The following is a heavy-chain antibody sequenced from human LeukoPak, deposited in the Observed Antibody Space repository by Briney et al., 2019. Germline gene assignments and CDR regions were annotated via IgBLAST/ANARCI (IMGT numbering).Heavy chain of an antibody. V-gene: IGHV4-61*01. D-gene: IGHD1-1*01. CDR2: IYYTGST. J-gene: IGHJ5*02. CDR3: ARDFRTLYNGNNFSWFDP. Sequence: PSETLSLTCTVSGGSVSSGLYYWSWIRQPPGKGLEWIGYIYYTGSTRYNPSLRSRVTMSLDTSKNQFSLNLSSMTAADTAAYYCARDFRTLYNGNNFSWFDPWGQGTPVTVSS. CDR1: GGSVSSGLYY.